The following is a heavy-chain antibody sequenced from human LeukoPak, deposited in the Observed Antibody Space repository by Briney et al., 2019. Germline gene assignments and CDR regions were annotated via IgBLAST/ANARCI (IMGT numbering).Heavy chain of an antibody. V-gene: IGHV1-3*01. CDR2: INAGNRNT. Sequence: GASVKVSCKASGYSFTSYAMHWVRQAPGQRLEWMGWINAGNRNTKYSQKIQGRVTITRDASAGTAYMELSSLRSEDTAVYYCARALWNSGYPFDYWGQGTLVTVSS. CDR1: GYSFTSYA. J-gene: IGHJ4*02. CDR3: ARALWNSGYPFDY. D-gene: IGHD5-12*01.